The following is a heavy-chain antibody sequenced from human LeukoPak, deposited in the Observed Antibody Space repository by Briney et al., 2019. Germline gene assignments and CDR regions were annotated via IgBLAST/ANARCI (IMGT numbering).Heavy chain of an antibody. D-gene: IGHD3-22*01. CDR2: ISGSGGGT. CDR1: GFTFSSYA. J-gene: IGHJ4*02. V-gene: IGHV3-23*01. Sequence: PGGSLRLSCAASGFTFSSYAMSWVRQTPGKGLEWVSAISGSGGGTYYADSVKGRFTISRDNSKNTLYLQMSSLRTEDTAVYYCAKMICVVVITFIDYWGQGTLVTVSS. CDR3: AKMICVVVITFIDY.